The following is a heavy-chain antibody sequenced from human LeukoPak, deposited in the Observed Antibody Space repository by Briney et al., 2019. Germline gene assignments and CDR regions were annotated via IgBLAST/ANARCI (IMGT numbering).Heavy chain of an antibody. V-gene: IGHV3-30*04. J-gene: IGHJ4*02. Sequence: GGSLRLSCAASGFTFSSYAMHWVRQAPGKGLEWVAVIPYDGSNKYYADSVKGRFTISRDNSKNTLYLQMNSLRAEDTAVYYCAREVSSSCLDYWGQGTLVTVSS. CDR2: IPYDGSNK. CDR3: AREVSSSCLDY. D-gene: IGHD6-13*01. CDR1: GFTFSSYA.